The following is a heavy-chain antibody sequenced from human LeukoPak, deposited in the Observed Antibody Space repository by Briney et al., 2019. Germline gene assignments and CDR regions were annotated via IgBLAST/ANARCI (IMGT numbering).Heavy chain of an antibody. CDR1: GGSFSGYY. J-gene: IGHJ6*02. V-gene: IGHV4-34*01. Sequence: SETLSLTCAVYGGSFSGYYWSWIRQPPGKGLEWIGEINHSGSTNYNPSLKSRVTISVDTSKNQFSLKLSSVTAADMAVYYCARGGRIRYFDWSPKDGMDVWGQGTTVTVSS. D-gene: IGHD3-9*01. CDR3: ARGGRIRYFDWSPKDGMDV. CDR2: INHSGST.